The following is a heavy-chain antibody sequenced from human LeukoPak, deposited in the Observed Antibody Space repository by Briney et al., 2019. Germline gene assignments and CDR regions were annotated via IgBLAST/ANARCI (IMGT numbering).Heavy chain of an antibody. CDR2: IKEDGSVK. J-gene: IGHJ4*02. CDR1: GFTFSNYW. V-gene: IGHV3-7*01. Sequence: GGSLRLSCEASGFTFSNYWMTWVRQAPGKGLEWVANIKEDGSVKQYIDSVKGRFTISRDNAKSSLYLQMNSLRVEDTAVYFCARGYSRSSDDFDYWGLGALVAVSS. CDR3: ARGYSRSSDDFDY. D-gene: IGHD1-26*01.